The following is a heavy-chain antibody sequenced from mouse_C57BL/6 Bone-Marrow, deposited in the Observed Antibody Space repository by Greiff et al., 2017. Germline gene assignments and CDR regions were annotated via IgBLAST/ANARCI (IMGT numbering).Heavy chain of an antibody. CDR2: IDPSDSYT. CDR3: TRIAY. J-gene: IGHJ3*01. Sequence: VQLQQPGAELVRPGTSVKLSCKASGYTFTSYWMHWVKQRPGQGLEWIGVIDPSDSYTNYNQKFKGKATLTVDTSSNTAYLQLSSLTSEDTAVYYCTRIAYWGQGTLVTVSA. V-gene: IGHV1-59*01. CDR1: GYTFTSYW.